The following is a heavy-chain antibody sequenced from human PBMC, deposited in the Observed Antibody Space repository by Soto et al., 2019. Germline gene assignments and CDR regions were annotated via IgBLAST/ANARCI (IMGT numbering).Heavy chain of an antibody. V-gene: IGHV3-30*03. Sequence: PGGSLRLTCAASGFTFSSYCVHWLRQAPGKGLEWVAVISYDGSNKYYADPVKGRFIISRDNSKNTLYLQMNSLRPDDTAMYYCARDGVFSTGYTWTSATEFDHWAQEAVLPISS. D-gene: IGHD3-16*02. CDR3: ARDGVFSTGYTWTSATEFDH. J-gene: IGHJ4*02. CDR1: GFTFSSYC. CDR2: ISYDGSNK.